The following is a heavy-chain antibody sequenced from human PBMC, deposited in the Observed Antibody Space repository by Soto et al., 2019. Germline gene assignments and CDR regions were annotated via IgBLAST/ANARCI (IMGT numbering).Heavy chain of an antibody. V-gene: IGHV3-48*03. CDR2: ISRGATTT. Sequence: GGSLRLSCAVSGLTFSSFEMDWVRQAAGKGPEWISYISRGATTTYYADSVRGRFTISRDDAENSVFLQMDSLRVEDTAIYFCATRSTDYYFYWGQGTLVAVSS. CDR1: GLTFSSFE. CDR3: ATRSTDYYFY. J-gene: IGHJ4*02. D-gene: IGHD3-9*01.